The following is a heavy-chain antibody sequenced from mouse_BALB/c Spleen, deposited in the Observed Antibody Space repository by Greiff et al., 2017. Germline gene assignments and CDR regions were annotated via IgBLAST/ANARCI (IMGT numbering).Heavy chain of an antibody. V-gene: IGHV5-6-4*01. CDR2: ISSGGSYT. D-gene: IGHD2-2*01. Sequence: EVQLVESGGGLVKPGGSLKLSCAASGFTFSSYTMSWVRQTPEKRLEWVATISSGGSYTYYPDSVKGRFTISRDNAKNTLYLQMSSLKSEDTAMYYCTRDDYGYDWFAYWGQGTLVTVSA. CDR3: TRDDYGYDWFAY. J-gene: IGHJ3*01. CDR1: GFTFSSYT.